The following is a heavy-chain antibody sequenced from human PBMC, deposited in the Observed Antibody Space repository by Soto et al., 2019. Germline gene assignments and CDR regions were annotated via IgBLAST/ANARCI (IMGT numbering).Heavy chain of an antibody. V-gene: IGHV1-69*06. CDR2: IIPIFGTA. CDR1: GGTFSSYA. J-gene: IGHJ4*02. CDR3: AGRRDSSGYYYFDY. Sequence: SVKVSCKASGGTFSSYAISWVRQAPGQGLEWMGGIIPIFGTANYAQKFQGRVTITADKSTSTAYMELSSLRSEDTAVYYCAGRRDSSGYYYFDYWGQGTLVTVSS. D-gene: IGHD3-22*01.